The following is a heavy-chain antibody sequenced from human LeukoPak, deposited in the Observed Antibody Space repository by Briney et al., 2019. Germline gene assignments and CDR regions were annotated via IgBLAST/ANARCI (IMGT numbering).Heavy chain of an antibody. J-gene: IGHJ3*02. Sequence: SETLSLTCTASGGSISSSSYYWGWIRQPPGKGLEWIGSIYYSGSTYYNPSLKSRVTISVDTSKNQFSLKLSSVTAADTAVYYCASHRYDFRNAFDIWGQGTMVTVSS. CDR1: GGSISSSSYY. CDR3: ASHRYDFRNAFDI. CDR2: IYYSGST. D-gene: IGHD3-3*01. V-gene: IGHV4-39*01.